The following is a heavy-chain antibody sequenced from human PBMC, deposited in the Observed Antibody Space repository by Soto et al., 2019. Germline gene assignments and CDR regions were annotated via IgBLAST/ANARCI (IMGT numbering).Heavy chain of an antibody. CDR2: IKSKTDGGTP. CDR3: TTDSYSSIIVVRFDY. CDR1: GFTFSNAW. Sequence: EVQLVESGGGLVKPGGSLRLSCAASGFTFSNAWINWVRQAPGKGLEWVGRIKSKTDGGTPDYAAPVKGRFAISRDDSKNMVYLQMNSLKTEDTGIYYWTTDSYSSIIVVRFDYWGHGTLVTVSS. D-gene: IGHD3-22*01. V-gene: IGHV3-15*07. J-gene: IGHJ4*01.